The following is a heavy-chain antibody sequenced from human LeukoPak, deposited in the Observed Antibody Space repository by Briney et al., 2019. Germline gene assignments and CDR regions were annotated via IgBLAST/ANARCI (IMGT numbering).Heavy chain of an antibody. CDR1: RLIFNNST. CDR2: ISNSGRTT. D-gene: IGHD2-2*01. J-gene: IGHJ5*02. CDR3: AKGGRLTAGFDP. V-gene: IGHV3-23*01. Sequence: GGSLRLSCAASRLIFNNSTMSWVRQAPGKGLEWVSIISNSGRTTYYADSVKGRFTISRDNSKSTLYLQMNSVRADDTAVYYCAKGGRLTAGFDPWGQGTPVTVSS.